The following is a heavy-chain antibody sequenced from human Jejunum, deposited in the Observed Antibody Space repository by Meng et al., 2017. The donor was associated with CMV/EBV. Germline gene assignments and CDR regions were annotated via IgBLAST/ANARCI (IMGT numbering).Heavy chain of an antibody. D-gene: IGHD2-2*02. CDR1: YW. J-gene: IGHJ3*02. CDR3: AGEGYCISTGCYTSDAFDI. Sequence: YWMHLVRQAPGKGLVWVSRIDSDASSTTYADSVKGRFTISRDNAKNTLYLQMNSLRAEDTAVYYCAGEGYCISTGCYTSDAFDIWGQGTRVTVSS. CDR2: IDSDASST. V-gene: IGHV3-74*01.